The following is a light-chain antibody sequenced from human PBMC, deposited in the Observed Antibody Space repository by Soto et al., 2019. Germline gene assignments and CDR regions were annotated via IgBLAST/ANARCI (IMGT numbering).Light chain of an antibody. CDR2: SNN. J-gene: IGLJ1*01. CDR1: SSNIGSNT. V-gene: IGLV1-44*01. Sequence: QSVLTQPPSASGTPGQRVTISCSGSSSNIGSNTVNWYQQLPGTAPKLLIYSNNQRPSGVPDRFSGSKSGTSASLAISGLQSEDEVNYSWAAGDNSLIGYVFGTGTKVP. CDR3: AAGDNSLIGYV.